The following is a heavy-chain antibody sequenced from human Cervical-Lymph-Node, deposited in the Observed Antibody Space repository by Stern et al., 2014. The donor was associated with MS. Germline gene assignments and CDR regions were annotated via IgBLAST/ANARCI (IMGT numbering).Heavy chain of an antibody. Sequence: EQLVQSGAEVKKPGASVKVSCKASGYTFSSADIVWVRQATGQGLEWMGWMNPNSGNTGYAQKFQGRVTMTRDTSKTTAYMELSSLRSEDTAVYCCARLVHGSSRAQRHLDYWGQGTLVTVSS. V-gene: IGHV1-8*01. CDR2: MNPNSGNT. J-gene: IGHJ4*02. D-gene: IGHD1-26*01. CDR3: ARLVHGSSRAQRHLDY. CDR1: GYTFSSAD.